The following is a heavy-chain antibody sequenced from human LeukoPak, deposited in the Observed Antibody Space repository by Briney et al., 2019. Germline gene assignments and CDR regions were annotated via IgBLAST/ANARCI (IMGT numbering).Heavy chain of an antibody. CDR1: GGSISSGDYY. J-gene: IGHJ4*02. CDR3: ARDSVVAGTFFDY. V-gene: IGHV4-30-2*01. CDR2: IYHSGST. Sequence: PSQTLSLTCTVSGGSISSGDYYWSWIRQPPGKGLEWIGYIYHSGSTYYNPSLKSRVTISVDRSKNQFSLKLSSVTAADTAVYYCARDSVVAGTFFDYWGQGTLVTVSS. D-gene: IGHD2-15*01.